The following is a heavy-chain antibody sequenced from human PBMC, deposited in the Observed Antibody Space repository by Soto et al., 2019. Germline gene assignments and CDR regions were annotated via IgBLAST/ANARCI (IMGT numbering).Heavy chain of an antibody. D-gene: IGHD1-7*01. V-gene: IGHV1-46*03. Sequence: GSSVKVSCKASGYTFTSYYMHWVRQAPGQGLEWMGIINPSGGSTSYAQKLQGRVTMTRDTSTSTVYMELSSLRSGDTAVYYCAKGGTNQYYYYYYMDVWGKGTTVTVSS. J-gene: IGHJ6*03. CDR3: AKGGTNQYYYYYYMDV. CDR2: INPSGGST. CDR1: GYTFTSYY.